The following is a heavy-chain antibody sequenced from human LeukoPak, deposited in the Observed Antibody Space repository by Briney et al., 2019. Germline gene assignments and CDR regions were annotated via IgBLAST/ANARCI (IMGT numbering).Heavy chain of an antibody. CDR3: ARVRPLWFLSYNYMDV. J-gene: IGHJ6*03. V-gene: IGHV4-34*01. Sequence: SETLSLTCAVYGGSFSGYYWSWIRQPPGKGLEWIGEINHSGSTNYHPSLKSRVTIFVDTSKKQLSLKLSSVTAADTAVYFCARVRPLWFLSYNYMDVWGKGATVTVSS. CDR1: GGSFSGYY. D-gene: IGHD5-18*01. CDR2: INHSGST.